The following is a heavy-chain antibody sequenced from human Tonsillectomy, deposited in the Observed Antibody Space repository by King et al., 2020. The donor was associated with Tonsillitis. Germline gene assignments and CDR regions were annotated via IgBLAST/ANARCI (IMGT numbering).Heavy chain of an antibody. J-gene: IGHJ4*02. V-gene: IGHV3-49*04. CDR1: GFPFGEYA. CDR3: TRGGLGESRGDY. D-gene: IGHD3-16*01. CDR2: CKSKAYGETT. Sequence: VQLVESGGGLVPPGRSLRLSCTASGFPFGEYAVTWVRQAPGKGLEWVGLCKSKAYGETTEYAASVKDRFILSRDDSESIAYLQMNSLKIEDTAVYYCTRGGLGESRGDYWGQGTLVTVSS.